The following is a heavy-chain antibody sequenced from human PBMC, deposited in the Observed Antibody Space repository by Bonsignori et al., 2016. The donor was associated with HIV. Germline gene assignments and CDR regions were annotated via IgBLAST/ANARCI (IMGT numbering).Heavy chain of an antibody. CDR3: ARDAGIDGAFDI. V-gene: IGHV1-46*01. J-gene: IGHJ3*02. Sequence: WVRQAPGQGLEWMGIINPSGGSTSYAQKFQGRVTMTRDTSTSTVYMELSSLRSEDTAVYYCARDAGIDGAFDIWGQGTMVTVSS. CDR2: INPSGGST. D-gene: IGHD5-24*01.